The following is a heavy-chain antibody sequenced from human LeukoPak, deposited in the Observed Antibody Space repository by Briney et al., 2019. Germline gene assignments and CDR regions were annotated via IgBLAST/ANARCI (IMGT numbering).Heavy chain of an antibody. CDR3: ASNSGSYQEGY. Sequence: GGSLRLSCAASGFTFSDYYMSWIRQAPGKGLEWVAVISYDGSNKYYADSVKGRFTTSRDNSKNTLYLQMNSLRVEDTAVYYCASNSGSYQEGYWGQGTLVTVSS. J-gene: IGHJ4*02. CDR2: ISYDGSNK. CDR1: GFTFSDYY. D-gene: IGHD1-26*01. V-gene: IGHV3-30-3*01.